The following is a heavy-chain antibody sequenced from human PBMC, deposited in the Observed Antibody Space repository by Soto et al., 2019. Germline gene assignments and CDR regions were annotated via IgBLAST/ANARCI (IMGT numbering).Heavy chain of an antibody. CDR3: ARDGVTIFGVVIMTIDHDAFDI. D-gene: IGHD3-3*01. CDR1: GFTFSSYS. J-gene: IGHJ3*02. Sequence: GGSLRLSCAASGFTFSSYSMNWVRQAPGKGLEWVSYISSSSSTIYYADSVKGRFTISRDNAKNSLYLQMNSLRAEDTAVYYCARDGVTIFGVVIMTIDHDAFDIWGQGTMVTVSS. CDR2: ISSSSSTI. V-gene: IGHV3-48*01.